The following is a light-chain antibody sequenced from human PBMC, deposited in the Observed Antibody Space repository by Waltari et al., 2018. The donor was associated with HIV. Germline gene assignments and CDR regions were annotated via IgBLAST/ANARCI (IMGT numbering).Light chain of an antibody. CDR1: SSDIGRSNF. Sequence: QSALTQPRSVSGSPGPSVTISCTGTSSDIGRSNFVSWYQQLPDKAPNLITFDVNERPSGVTDRFSAFKSGNTAYLTSSWLQAGDEADYYCCSFAGSYIWVFGGGTKLTVL. CDR3: CSFAGSYIWV. CDR2: DVN. V-gene: IGLV2-11*01. J-gene: IGLJ3*02.